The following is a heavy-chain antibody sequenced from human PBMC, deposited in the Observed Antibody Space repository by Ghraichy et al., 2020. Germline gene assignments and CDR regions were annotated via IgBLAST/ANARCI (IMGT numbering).Heavy chain of an antibody. D-gene: IGHD2-15*01. V-gene: IGHV4-39*01. CDR1: GGSISSSSYY. Sequence: SETLSLTCTVSGGSISSSSYYWGWIRQPPGKGLEWIGSIYYSGSTYYNPSLKSRVTISVDTSKNQFSLKLSSVTAADTAVYYCARPMRENVESGVVVAATWFDPWGQGTLVTVSS. CDR3: ARPMRENVESGVVVAATWFDP. CDR2: IYYSGST. J-gene: IGHJ5*02.